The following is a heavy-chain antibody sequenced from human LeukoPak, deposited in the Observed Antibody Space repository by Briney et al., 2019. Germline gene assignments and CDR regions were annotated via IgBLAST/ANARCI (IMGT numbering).Heavy chain of an antibody. Sequence: GGSLRLSCAASGFTFRSHAMSWVRQAPGKGLDWVSSISGSGDRIFYADSVKGRFIISRDNSKSTLFLQMNSLRAEDTAVFFCAKDKNVIAALIFHYWGPGTPVTVSS. CDR3: AKDKNVIAALIFHY. D-gene: IGHD2-15*01. V-gene: IGHV3-23*01. CDR2: ISGSGDRI. CDR1: GFTFRSHA. J-gene: IGHJ4*02.